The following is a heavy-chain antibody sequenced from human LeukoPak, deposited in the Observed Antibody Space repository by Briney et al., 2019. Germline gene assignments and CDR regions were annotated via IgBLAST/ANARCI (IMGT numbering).Heavy chain of an antibody. CDR3: PRPFYNSGLG. D-gene: IGHD6-19*01. CDR1: GFTFINAW. Sequence: GGSLRLSCAASGFTFINAWMAWVRQAPGKGLEWVGRIKAKAHGGTIEYAAPVKGRFTISRDNAKNTLYLQMNSLRVEDTAVYYCPRPFYNSGLGWGQGTLVTVSS. V-gene: IGHV3-15*05. CDR2: IKAKAHGGTI. J-gene: IGHJ4*02.